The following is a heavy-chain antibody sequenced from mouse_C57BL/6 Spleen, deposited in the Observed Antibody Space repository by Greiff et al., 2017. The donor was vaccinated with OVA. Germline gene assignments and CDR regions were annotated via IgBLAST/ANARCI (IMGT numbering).Heavy chain of an antibody. CDR1: GYAFSSSW. CDR2: IFPGDGDT. Sequence: VQLQQSGPELVKPGASVKISCKASGYAFSSSWMNWVKQRPGKGLEWIGRIFPGDGDTNYNGKFKGKATLTADKSSSTAYMQRSSLTSEDSAVYFCARDDYGRSYRWDFDVWGTGTTVTVSS. V-gene: IGHV1-82*01. J-gene: IGHJ1*03. CDR3: ARDDYGRSYRWDFDV. D-gene: IGHD1-1*01.